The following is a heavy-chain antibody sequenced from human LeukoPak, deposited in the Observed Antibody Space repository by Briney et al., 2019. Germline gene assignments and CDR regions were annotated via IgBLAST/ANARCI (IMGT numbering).Heavy chain of an antibody. D-gene: IGHD1-1*01. CDR3: TRDRGAYNLYDY. Sequence: GGSLRLSCTASGFTFGGYAMSWIRQAPGKGLKWVGFIRSKAYGETADYAASVKGRFTISRDDSKAIAYLQMNSLKTEDTAVYHCTRDRGAYNLYDYWGQGTLVTVSS. V-gene: IGHV3-49*03. CDR2: IRSKAYGETA. J-gene: IGHJ4*02. CDR1: GFTFGGYA.